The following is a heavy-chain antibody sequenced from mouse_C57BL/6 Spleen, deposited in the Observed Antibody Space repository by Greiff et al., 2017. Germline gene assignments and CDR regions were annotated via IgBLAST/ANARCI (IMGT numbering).Heavy chain of an antibody. J-gene: IGHJ4*01. CDR2: INPSTGGT. Sequence: QVQLQQSGTELVKPGASVKLSCKASGYTFTSYWMHWVKQRPGQGLEWIGNINPSTGGTNYNEKFKSKATLTVDKSSSTAYMQLSSLTSEDSAFYYCARSHYYGRGAMDYWGQGTSVTVSS. V-gene: IGHV1-53*01. CDR3: ARSHYYGRGAMDY. D-gene: IGHD1-1*01. CDR1: GYTFTSYW.